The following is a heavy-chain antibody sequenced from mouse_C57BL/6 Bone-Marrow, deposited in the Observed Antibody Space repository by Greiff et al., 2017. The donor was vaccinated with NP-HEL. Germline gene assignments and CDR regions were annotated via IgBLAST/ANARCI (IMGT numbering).Heavy chain of an antibody. J-gene: IGHJ2*01. Sequence: QVQLQQPGAELVKPGASVKLSCKASGYSFTSYWMHWVKQRHGHGLEWIGMIHPYSGGTNYNEKFKSKATLTVDKSSSTAYMQLRSLTSEDSAVYYCVRSLIREPDGFDYWGQGTTLTVSA. D-gene: IGHD1-1*01. V-gene: IGHV1-64*01. CDR2: IHPYSGGT. CDR1: GYSFTSYW. CDR3: VRSLIREPDGFDY.